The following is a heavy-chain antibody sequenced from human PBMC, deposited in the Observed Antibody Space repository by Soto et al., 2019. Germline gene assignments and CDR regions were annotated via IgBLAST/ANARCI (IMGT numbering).Heavy chain of an antibody. CDR3: ARGLPRHKSTFGGVIYY. Sequence: GASVKVSCKASGYTFTSYDINWVRQATGQGLEWMGWMNPNSGNTGYAQKFQGRVTMTRNTSISTAYMELSSLRSEDTAVYYCARGLPRHKSTFGGVIYYWGQGTLVTVSS. V-gene: IGHV1-8*01. CDR1: GYTFTSYD. D-gene: IGHD3-16*02. CDR2: MNPNSGNT. J-gene: IGHJ4*02.